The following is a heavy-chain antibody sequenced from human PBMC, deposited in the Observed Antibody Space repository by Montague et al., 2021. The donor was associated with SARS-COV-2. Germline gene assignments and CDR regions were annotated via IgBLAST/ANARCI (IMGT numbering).Heavy chain of an antibody. CDR2: IYHSGST. D-gene: IGHD3-9*01. Sequence: SETLSLTCAVSGGSISSSNWGSWVRQPPGKGLEWIGEIYHSGSTNYNPSLKSRVTISVDKSKNQFSLKLSSVTAADTAVYYCARIPSVYDILTGQYYYYYGMDVWGQGTTVTVSS. V-gene: IGHV4-4*02. CDR3: ARIPSVYDILTGQYYYYYGMDV. J-gene: IGHJ6*02. CDR1: GGSISSSNW.